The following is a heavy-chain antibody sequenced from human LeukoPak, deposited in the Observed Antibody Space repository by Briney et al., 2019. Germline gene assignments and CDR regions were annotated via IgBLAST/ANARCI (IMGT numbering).Heavy chain of an antibody. D-gene: IGHD3-22*01. CDR2: IYYSRST. J-gene: IGHJ5*02. Sequence: SETLSLTCTVSGGSISSSSYYWGWLRQPPGKGLEWIGSIYYSRSTYYNPSLKSRVTISVDTSKNQFSLKLSSVTAADTAVYYCARDVWLPRRGFDPWGQGTLVTVSS. CDR1: GGSISSSSYY. V-gene: IGHV4-39*07. CDR3: ARDVWLPRRGFDP.